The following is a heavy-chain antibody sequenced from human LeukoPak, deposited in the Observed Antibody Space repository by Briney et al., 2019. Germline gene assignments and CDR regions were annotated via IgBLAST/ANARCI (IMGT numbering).Heavy chain of an antibody. CDR3: AKLGLVVPAATYYYYYGMDV. CDR1: GYTFTSYD. Sequence: ASVKVSCKASGYTFTSYDINWARQATGQGLEWMGWMNPNSGNTGYAQKFQGRVTMTRNTSISTAYMELSSLRSEDTAVYYCAKLGLVVPAATYYYYYGMDVWGQGTTVTVSS. D-gene: IGHD2-2*01. J-gene: IGHJ6*02. CDR2: MNPNSGNT. V-gene: IGHV1-8*01.